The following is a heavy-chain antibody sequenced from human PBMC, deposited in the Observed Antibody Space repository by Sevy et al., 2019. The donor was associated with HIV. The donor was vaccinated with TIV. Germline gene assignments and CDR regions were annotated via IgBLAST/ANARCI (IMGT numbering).Heavy chain of an antibody. CDR1: GDTVSGGNYY. Sequence: SETLSLTCTVSGDTVSGGNYYWSRIRQPPGKGREWIGYIYYSGSTNYNPSLKSRVTISIDTSKNQFSLRLTSVTAADTAVYYCARGLFDYWGQGTLVTVSS. J-gene: IGHJ4*02. CDR3: ARGLFDY. CDR2: IYYSGST. V-gene: IGHV4-61*01.